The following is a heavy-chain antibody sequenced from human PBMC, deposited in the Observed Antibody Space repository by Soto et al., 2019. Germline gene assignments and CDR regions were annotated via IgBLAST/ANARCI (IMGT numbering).Heavy chain of an antibody. CDR3: ARATVTKGGIGMDV. D-gene: IGHD4-4*01. Sequence: EVQLVESGGGLIQPGGSLRLSCAASGFTVSSNYMSWVRQAPGKGLEWVSVIYSGGSTYYADSVKGRFTISRDNSKNTLYLQMNRLRAEDTAVYYCARATVTKGGIGMDVWGQGTTVTVS. J-gene: IGHJ6*02. CDR2: IYSGGST. CDR1: GFTVSSNY. V-gene: IGHV3-53*01.